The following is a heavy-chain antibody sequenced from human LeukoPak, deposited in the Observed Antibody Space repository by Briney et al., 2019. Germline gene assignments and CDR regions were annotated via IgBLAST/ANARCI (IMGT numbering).Heavy chain of an antibody. CDR1: GGSISSYY. Sequence: SETLSLTCTVSGGSISSYYWSWIRQPPGKGLEWIGYIYYSGSTNYNPSLKSRVTISVDTSKNQFSLKLSSVTAADTAVYYCAGSGDSGPFDYWGQGTLVTVSS. CDR3: AGSGDSGPFDY. J-gene: IGHJ4*02. CDR2: IYYSGST. V-gene: IGHV4-59*08. D-gene: IGHD5-12*01.